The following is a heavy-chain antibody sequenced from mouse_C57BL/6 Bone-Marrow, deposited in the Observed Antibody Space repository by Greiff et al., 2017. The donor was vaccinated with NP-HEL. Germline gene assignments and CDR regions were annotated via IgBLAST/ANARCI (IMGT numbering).Heavy chain of an antibody. CDR1: GFTFSDYG. J-gene: IGHJ4*01. D-gene: IGHD3-2*02. CDR2: ISSGSSTI. CDR3: ALAQARPMDY. Sequence: EVHLVESGGGLVKPGGSLKLSCAASGFTFSDYGMHWVRQAPEKGLEWVAYISSGSSTIYYADTVKGRFTISRDNAKNTLFLQMTSLRSEDTAMYYCALAQARPMDYWGQGTSVTVSS. V-gene: IGHV5-17*01.